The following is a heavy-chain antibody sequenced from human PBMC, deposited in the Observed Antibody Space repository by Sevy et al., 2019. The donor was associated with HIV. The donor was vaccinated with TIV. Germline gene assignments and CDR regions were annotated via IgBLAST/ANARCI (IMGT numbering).Heavy chain of an antibody. Sequence: GESLKISCAASGFTFSSNWMSWVRQAPGKGLEWVANIKQDGSEKYFMDSVKGRFTISRDNARNSLYLQMNSLRAEDTAVYYCARYCTRTSCSYVYGGLDYWGQGTLVTVS. CDR2: IKQDGSEK. CDR3: ARYCTRTSCSYVYGGLDY. D-gene: IGHD2-2*01. J-gene: IGHJ4*02. CDR1: GFTFSSNW. V-gene: IGHV3-7*01.